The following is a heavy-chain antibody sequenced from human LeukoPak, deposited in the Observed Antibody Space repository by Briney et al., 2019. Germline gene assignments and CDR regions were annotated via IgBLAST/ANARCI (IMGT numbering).Heavy chain of an antibody. CDR3: ARDRSGSGYDLGIPDY. Sequence: ASVKVSLKASVYTFTGYHMHWVGQAPRQRLKWMGRINPDRDGRNKPHKLPGRVTMTSDTSVSTAYMGLSRLRSDDTAVYYCARDRSGSGYDLGIPDYWGQGTLVTVSS. CDR1: VYTFTGYH. V-gene: IGHV1-2*06. CDR2: INPDRDGR. J-gene: IGHJ4*02. D-gene: IGHD5-12*01.